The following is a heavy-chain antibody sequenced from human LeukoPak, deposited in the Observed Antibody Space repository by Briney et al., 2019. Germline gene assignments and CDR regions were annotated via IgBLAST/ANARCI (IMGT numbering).Heavy chain of an antibody. Sequence: GGSLRLSCATSGFTFSSYEMNWVRQAPGKWLEWVSYISSSGSIIYYADSVNGRFTISRDNAKNSLYLKMNSLRAEDTAVYYCAGVYDFWSGYCNFDYWGQGTLVTVSS. J-gene: IGHJ4*02. V-gene: IGHV3-48*03. CDR1: GFTFSSYE. D-gene: IGHD3-3*01. CDR3: AGVYDFWSGYCNFDY. CDR2: ISSSGSII.